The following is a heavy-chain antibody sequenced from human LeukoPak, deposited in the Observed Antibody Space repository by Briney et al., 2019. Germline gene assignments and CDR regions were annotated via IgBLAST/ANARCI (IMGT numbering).Heavy chain of an antibody. CDR3: ARGAYGSGTYHDFDI. V-gene: IGHV3-33*01. Sequence: GGSLRLSCAASGFTFSSYGMHWVRQAPGKGLEWVAVIWYDGSNKYYVDSVKGRFTISRDNSKNTLYLQMNSLRAEDTAVYYCARGAYGSGTYHDFDIWGQGTMVTVTS. CDR2: IWYDGSNK. J-gene: IGHJ3*02. CDR1: GFTFSSYG. D-gene: IGHD3-10*01.